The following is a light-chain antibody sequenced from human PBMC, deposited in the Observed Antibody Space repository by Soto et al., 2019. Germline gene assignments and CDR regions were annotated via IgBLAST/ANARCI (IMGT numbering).Light chain of an antibody. J-gene: IGKJ4*01. CDR3: QQRSDWPLT. CDR1: QSVSSY. Sequence: ENVLTQSPATLSLSPGERATLSCRASQSVSSYLAWYQQKPGQAPRLLIHDAITRATGIPARFSGSGSGTNFNLTLSGLEPEDFAVYYCQQRSDWPLTFGGGTKVEIK. CDR2: DAI. V-gene: IGKV3-11*01.